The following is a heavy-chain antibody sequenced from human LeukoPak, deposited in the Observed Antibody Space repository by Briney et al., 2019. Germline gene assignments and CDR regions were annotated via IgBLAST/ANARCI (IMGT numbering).Heavy chain of an antibody. CDR2: ISSSSTI. CDR1: GFTFSSYS. D-gene: IGHD6-19*01. Sequence: GGSLRLSCAASGFTFSSYSMNWVRQAPGKGLEWVSYISSSSTIYYADSVKGRFTISRDNAKNSLYLQMNSLRSEDAAVYYCARAGSGSNFDYWGQGTLVTVSS. CDR3: ARAGSGSNFDY. V-gene: IGHV3-48*04. J-gene: IGHJ4*02.